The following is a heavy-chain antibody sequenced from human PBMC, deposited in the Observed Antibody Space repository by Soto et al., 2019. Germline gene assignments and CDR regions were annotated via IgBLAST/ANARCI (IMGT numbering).Heavy chain of an antibody. CDR2: ITAYNGKT. CDR3: AMQHIELWSDSPDFDY. J-gene: IGHJ4*02. D-gene: IGHD3-3*01. CDR1: GYTFSNYG. Sequence: QVQLVQSGGEVKKPGASGKVSCKASGYTFSNYGVSWVRQAPGQGLEWMGWITAYNGKTNYAHNFEGRVAMTIDTSTSTAYMELRSLRSDDTAVYYWAMQHIELWSDSPDFDYWGQGTLVTVSA. V-gene: IGHV1-18*04.